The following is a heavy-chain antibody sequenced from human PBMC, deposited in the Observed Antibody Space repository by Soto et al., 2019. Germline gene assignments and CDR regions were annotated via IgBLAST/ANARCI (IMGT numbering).Heavy chain of an antibody. Sequence: SETLSLTCTVSGGSIYSSSYSWGWIRQPPGKGLEWIGSIYYSGSTYYNPSLKSRVTISVDTSKSQFSLKLSSVTAADTAVYYCARQTNFHGNNRFFDSWGQGTLVTVSS. V-gene: IGHV4-39*01. J-gene: IGHJ4*02. CDR1: GGSIYSSSYS. CDR2: IYYSGST. D-gene: IGHD1-20*01. CDR3: ARQTNFHGNNRFFDS.